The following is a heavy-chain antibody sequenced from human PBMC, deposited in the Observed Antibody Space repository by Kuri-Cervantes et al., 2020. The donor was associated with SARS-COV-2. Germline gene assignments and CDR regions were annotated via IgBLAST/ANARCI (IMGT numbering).Heavy chain of an antibody. V-gene: IGHV1-69*06. Sequence: SVKVXXXASRDTXXTFGFSWVRQXPGXGLEWMXGIIPIXGTANYAQKXQGRVTXTADKSTXTXYMXLXSLRSEXTAVXXCARSXNTXXXDSSPDYWGQGTLVTVSS. J-gene: IGHJ4*02. CDR3: ARSXNTXXXDSSPDY. D-gene: IGHD3-22*01. CDR2: IIPIXGTA. CDR1: RDTXXTFG.